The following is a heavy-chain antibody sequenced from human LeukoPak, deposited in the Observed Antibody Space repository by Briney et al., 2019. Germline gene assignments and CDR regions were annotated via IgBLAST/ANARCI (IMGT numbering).Heavy chain of an antibody. D-gene: IGHD3-3*01. J-gene: IGHJ6*02. CDR3: ARATIFGVANYYYYGMDV. CDR1: GGSFSGYY. V-gene: IGHV4-34*01. CDR2: INHSGST. Sequence: PSETLSLTCAVYGGSFSGYYWSWIRQPPGKGLEWIGEINHSGSTNYNPSLKSRVTISVDTSKNQFSLKLSSVTAADTAVYYCARATIFGVANYYYYGMDVWGQGTTVTVSS.